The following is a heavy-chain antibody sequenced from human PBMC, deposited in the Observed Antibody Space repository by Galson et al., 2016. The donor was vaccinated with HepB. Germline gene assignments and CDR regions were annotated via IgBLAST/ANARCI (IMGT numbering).Heavy chain of an antibody. CDR2: VKYSGST. J-gene: IGHJ4*02. V-gene: IGHV4-34*01. CDR3: ARMPDHKGI. CDR1: GSSFDGYV. Sequence: SETLSLTCAVYGSSFDGYVWNWIRQPPGRGLEWLGQVKYSGSTDYNVSLKSRITISADTSKGHFFLNLTSVTAADTAVYYCARMPDHKGIWGQGSLVIVS. D-gene: IGHD2-2*01.